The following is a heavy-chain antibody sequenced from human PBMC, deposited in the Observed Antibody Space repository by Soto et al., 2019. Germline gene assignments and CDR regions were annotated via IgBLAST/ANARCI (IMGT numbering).Heavy chain of an antibody. Sequence: QVQLVQSGAEVKKPGSSVKVSCKASGGTFSSYAISWVRQAPGQGLEWMGGIIPIFGTANYAQKFQGRVTITADKSTRTAYMELSSLRSEDTAVYYCARGGAVVAATSDAFDIWGQGTMVTVSS. D-gene: IGHD2-15*01. CDR2: IIPIFGTA. CDR3: ARGGAVVAATSDAFDI. V-gene: IGHV1-69*06. J-gene: IGHJ3*02. CDR1: GGTFSSYA.